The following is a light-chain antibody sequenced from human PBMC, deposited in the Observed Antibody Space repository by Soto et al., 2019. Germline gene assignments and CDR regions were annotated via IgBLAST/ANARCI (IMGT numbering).Light chain of an antibody. J-gene: IGKJ2*01. V-gene: IGKV1-8*01. CDR2: AAS. CDR3: QQYYSYPLT. Sequence: AIRMTQSPSSVSASTGYRVTITFRASQGISSYLAWYQQKPGKASKLLSYAASTLQSGVPSRFSGSGSGTDFALTISCLQSEDFATYSCQQYYSYPLTFGQGTKVDIK. CDR1: QGISSY.